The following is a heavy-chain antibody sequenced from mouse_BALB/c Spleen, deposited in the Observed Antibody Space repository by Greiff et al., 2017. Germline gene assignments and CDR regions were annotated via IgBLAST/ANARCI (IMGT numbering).Heavy chain of an antibody. Sequence: DVMLVESGGGLVKPGGSLKLSCAASGFTFSSYAMSWVRQSPEKRLEWVAEISSGGSYTYYPDTVTGRFTISRDNAKNTLYLEMSSLRSEDTAMYYCARDGVEGAMDYWGQGTSVTVSS. D-gene: IGHD1-1*01. V-gene: IGHV5-9-4*01. J-gene: IGHJ4*01. CDR2: ISSGGSYT. CDR1: GFTFSSYA. CDR3: ARDGVEGAMDY.